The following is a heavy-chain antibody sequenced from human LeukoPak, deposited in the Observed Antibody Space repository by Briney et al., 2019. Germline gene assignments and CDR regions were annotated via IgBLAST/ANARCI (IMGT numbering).Heavy chain of an antibody. Sequence: SETLSLTCTVSGGSISSSSYYWGWIRQPPGKGLEWIGSVYYSGSTYYNPSLKSRVTISVDTSKNQFSLKLSSVTAADTAVYYCAGQSSGWLLGLDYFDDWGQGTLVTVSS. CDR1: GGSISSSSYY. J-gene: IGHJ4*02. V-gene: IGHV4-39*01. CDR3: AGQSSGWLLGLDYFDD. CDR2: VYYSGST. D-gene: IGHD6-19*01.